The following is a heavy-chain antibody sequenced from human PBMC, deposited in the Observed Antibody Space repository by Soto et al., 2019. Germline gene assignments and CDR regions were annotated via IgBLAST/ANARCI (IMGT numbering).Heavy chain of an antibody. CDR1: GFTFTNYW. V-gene: IGHV3-7*01. D-gene: IGHD1-1*01. CDR3: ARHAYNFLTFDS. Sequence: GGSLRLSCAASGFTFTNYWMNWVRQPPGKGLEWVANIKHLESEKFYVGSVRGRFTISRDNAKNSVYLQMDNLRAEDTAVYYCARHAYNFLTFDSWGQGTLVTVSS. J-gene: IGHJ4*02. CDR2: IKHLESEK.